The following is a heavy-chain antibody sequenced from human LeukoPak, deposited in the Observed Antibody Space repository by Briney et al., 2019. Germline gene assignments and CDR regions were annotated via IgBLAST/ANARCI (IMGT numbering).Heavy chain of an antibody. D-gene: IGHD5-18*01. V-gene: IGHV3-23*01. J-gene: IGHJ4*02. CDR1: GFTFSSYS. Sequence: GGSLGLSCAASGFTFSSYSMNWVRQAPGKGLEWVSSVSTSGGDTYNADSVKGRFTISRDNSKNTLYLQMNSLRAEDTAVYYCGKGRTGYSYGYGIDSWGQGTLVTVSS. CDR2: VSTSGGDT. CDR3: GKGRTGYSYGYGIDS.